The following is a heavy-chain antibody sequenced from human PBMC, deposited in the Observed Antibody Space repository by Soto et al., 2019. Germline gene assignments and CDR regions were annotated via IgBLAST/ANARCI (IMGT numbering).Heavy chain of an antibody. D-gene: IGHD5-12*01. Sequence: PGGSLRLSCAASGFTVSSNYMSWVRQAPGKGLEWVSVIYSGGSTYYADSVKGRFTISRHNSKNTLYLQMNSLRAEDTAVYYCARVIVATIDSYYYYYYMDVWGKGTTVTVSS. CDR1: GFTVSSNY. CDR2: IYSGGST. V-gene: IGHV3-53*04. J-gene: IGHJ6*03. CDR3: ARVIVATIDSYYYYYYMDV.